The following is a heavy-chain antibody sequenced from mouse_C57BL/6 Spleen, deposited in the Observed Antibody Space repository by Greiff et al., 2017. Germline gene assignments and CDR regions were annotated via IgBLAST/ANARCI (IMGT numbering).Heavy chain of an antibody. Sequence: VQLQQSGPELVKPGASVKISCKASGYTFTDYYMNWVKQSPGKSLEWIGDINPNNGGTSYNQKFKGKATLTVDKSSSTAYMELRSLTSEDSAVYYCARSTPDEDYWGQGTTLTVSS. J-gene: IGHJ2*01. CDR1: GYTFTDYY. D-gene: IGHD2-3*01. V-gene: IGHV1-26*01. CDR2: INPNNGGT. CDR3: ARSTPDEDY.